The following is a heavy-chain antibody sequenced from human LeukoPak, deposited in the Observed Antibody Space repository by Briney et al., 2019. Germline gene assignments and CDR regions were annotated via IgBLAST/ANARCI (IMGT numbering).Heavy chain of an antibody. Sequence: GASVKVSCKASGYTFTSYGISWVRQAPGQGLEWMGWISAYNGNTNYAQKFQGRVTMTRDTSTSTVYMELSSLRSEDTAVYYCARGPRITVVRGGQWYYYMDVWGKGTTVTISS. J-gene: IGHJ6*03. CDR3: ARGPRITVVRGGQWYYYMDV. V-gene: IGHV1-18*01. CDR1: GYTFTSYG. CDR2: ISAYNGNT. D-gene: IGHD3-10*01.